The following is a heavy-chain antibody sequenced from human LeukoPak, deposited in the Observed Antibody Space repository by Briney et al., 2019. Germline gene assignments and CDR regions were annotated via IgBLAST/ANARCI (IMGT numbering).Heavy chain of an antibody. V-gene: IGHV3-15*01. Sequence: NPGGSLRLSCVASGFTFSDAWMSWVRQAPGKGLEWVGRIKSKIDGGTIDYAAPVKGRFTISRDDSRNTLYLQMNSLKTEDTAVYYCTTRRQDGCWGQGTLVTVS. CDR2: IKSKIDGGTI. CDR1: GFTFSDAW. J-gene: IGHJ4*02. CDR3: TTRRQDGC. D-gene: IGHD6-25*01.